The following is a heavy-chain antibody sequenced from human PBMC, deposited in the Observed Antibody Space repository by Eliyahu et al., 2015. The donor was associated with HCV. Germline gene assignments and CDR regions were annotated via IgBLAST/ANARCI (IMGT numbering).Heavy chain of an antibody. D-gene: IGHD1-26*01. CDR1: GFTFXAYG. J-gene: IGHJ5*02. CDR3: AKVGSTWADA. Sequence: QVQLVXSGGGVVQPGXSXXLSXATSGFTFXAYGMHWXRQAPGKGLEWIAFITFQGTTKYYADSVRGRFVISRDNSKSTLLLQMNTLGPEDTGVYFCAKVGSTWADAWGQGTLVTVSS. V-gene: IGHV3-30*02. CDR2: ITFQGTTK.